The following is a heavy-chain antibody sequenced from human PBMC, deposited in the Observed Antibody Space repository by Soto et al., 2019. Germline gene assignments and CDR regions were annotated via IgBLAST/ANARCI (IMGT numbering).Heavy chain of an antibody. CDR3: ARGWVDGVDAIDI. J-gene: IGHJ3*02. D-gene: IGHD3-16*01. CDR2: INPNSGGT. V-gene: IGHV1-2*04. CDR1: GYTFTGYY. Sequence: GASVKVSCKASGYTFTGYYMHWVRQAPGQGLEWMGWINPNSGGTNYAQKFQGWVTMTRDTSISTAYMELSRLRSDDTAVYYCARGWVDGVDAIDIWGQGTMVTVSS.